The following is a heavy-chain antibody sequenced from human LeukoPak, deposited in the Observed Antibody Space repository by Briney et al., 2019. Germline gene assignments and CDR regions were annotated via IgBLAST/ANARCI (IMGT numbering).Heavy chain of an antibody. CDR1: GFTFSSSW. CDR2: IKKDGSEK. D-gene: IGHD6-19*01. J-gene: IGHJ4*02. Sequence: PGGSLRLSCAASGFTFSSSWLSWVRQAPGKGLEWVANIKKDGSEKYYVDSVKGRFTISRDNAKNSLYLQMNSLGAEDTAVYYCARISYSSGWYFDYWGQGSLVTVSS. V-gene: IGHV3-7*01. CDR3: ARISYSSGWYFDY.